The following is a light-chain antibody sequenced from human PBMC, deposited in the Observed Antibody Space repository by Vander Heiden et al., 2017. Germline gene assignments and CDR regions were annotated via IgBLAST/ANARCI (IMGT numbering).Light chain of an antibody. J-gene: IGKJ3*01. Sequence: EIVLTQSPGTLPVSPGDRATLSCRASQSISSSYLAWYQQKSGQAPRLLLYGASNRATGIPDRFSGSGSGTDFTLTISRLEPEDFAVYYCQQYGSSPQTFGPGTKVDIK. CDR1: QSISSSY. V-gene: IGKV3-20*01. CDR2: GAS. CDR3: QQYGSSPQT.